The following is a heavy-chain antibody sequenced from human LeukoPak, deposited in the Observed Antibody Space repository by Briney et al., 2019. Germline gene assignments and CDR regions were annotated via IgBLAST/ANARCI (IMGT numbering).Heavy chain of an antibody. CDR3: ARRIAVAGLDY. CDR2: ISYDGSNK. J-gene: IGHJ4*02. CDR1: GFTFSSYA. D-gene: IGHD6-19*01. Sequence: SGGSLRLSCAASGFTFSSYAMHWVRQAPGKGLGWVAVISYDGSNKYYADSVKGRFTISRDNSKNTLYLQMNSLRAEDTAVYYCARRIAVAGLDYWGQGTLVTVSS. V-gene: IGHV3-30-3*01.